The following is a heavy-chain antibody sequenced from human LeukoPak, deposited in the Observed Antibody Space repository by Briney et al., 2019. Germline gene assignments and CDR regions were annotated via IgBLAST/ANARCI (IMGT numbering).Heavy chain of an antibody. CDR3: ASSAAVGGVKWFDP. V-gene: IGHV4-4*07. CDR2: IYNTGST. Sequence: SETLSLTCTVFGGSISSYYWSWIRQTAGKGLEWIGRIYNTGSTDYSPSLRSRVTISVDKSKNQLSLKLSSVTAADTAVYYCASSAAVGGVKWFDPWGQGTLVTVSS. D-gene: IGHD6-19*01. J-gene: IGHJ5*02. CDR1: GGSISSYY.